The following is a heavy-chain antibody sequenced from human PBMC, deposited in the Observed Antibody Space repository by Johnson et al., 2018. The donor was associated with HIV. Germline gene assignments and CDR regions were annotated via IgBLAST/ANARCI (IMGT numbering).Heavy chain of an antibody. CDR1: GFTFSSYG. Sequence: VQVVESGGGLVKPGGSMRLSCAASGFTFSSYGMHWVRQAPGKGLEWVAFIRYDGSNKYYADSVKGRFTISRDNSKNTLYLQMNSLRAEDTAVYYCAKDLHSGYSAFDIWGQGTMVTVSS. J-gene: IGHJ3*02. V-gene: IGHV3-30*02. CDR2: IRYDGSNK. D-gene: IGHD3-22*01. CDR3: AKDLHSGYSAFDI.